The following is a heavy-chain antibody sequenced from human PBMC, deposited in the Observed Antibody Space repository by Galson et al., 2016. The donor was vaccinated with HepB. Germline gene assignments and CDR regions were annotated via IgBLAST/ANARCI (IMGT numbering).Heavy chain of an antibody. CDR2: ISDNGGSV. CDR3: AKGRSTGSHYHPPDY. Sequence: SLRHSCAASGFIISSYGMQWVRQAPGRGLEWVAVISDNGGSVGYGDSVKDRFTISRDNSKNTLYLQMDSLRAEDTALYFCAKGRSTGSHYHPPDYWGLGAPVTV. D-gene: IGHD1-26*01. CDR1: GFIISSYG. V-gene: IGHV3-30*18. J-gene: IGHJ4*02.